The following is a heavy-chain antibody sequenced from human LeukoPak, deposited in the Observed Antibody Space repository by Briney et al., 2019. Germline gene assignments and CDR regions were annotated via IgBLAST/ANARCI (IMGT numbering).Heavy chain of an antibody. V-gene: IGHV1-2*04. Sequence: GASVKVSCKASGYTFTSYGISWVRQAPGQGLEWMGWINPNSGGTNYAQKFQGWVTMTRDTSISTAYMELSRLRSDDTAVYYCARAESWNDLDYWGQGTLVTVSS. CDR1: GYTFTSYG. CDR2: INPNSGGT. J-gene: IGHJ4*02. D-gene: IGHD1-1*01. CDR3: ARAESWNDLDY.